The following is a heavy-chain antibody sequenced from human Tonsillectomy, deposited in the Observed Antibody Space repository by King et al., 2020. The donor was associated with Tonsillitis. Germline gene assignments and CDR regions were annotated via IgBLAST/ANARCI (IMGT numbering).Heavy chain of an antibody. Sequence: VQLVESGGGLVQPGGSLRLSCEASGFTFDDFAIHWVRQPPGKGLEWVSGMKWNGDNVGFADSVKGRFTISRDTAKNSLFLEMSSLRPEDTALYYCAKDRGRGQMHPRYYYNGLDVWGQGTTV. CDR2: MKWNGDNV. J-gene: IGHJ6*02. CDR3: AKDRGRGQMHPRYYYNGLDV. D-gene: IGHD1-1*01. CDR1: GFTFDDFA. V-gene: IGHV3-9*01.